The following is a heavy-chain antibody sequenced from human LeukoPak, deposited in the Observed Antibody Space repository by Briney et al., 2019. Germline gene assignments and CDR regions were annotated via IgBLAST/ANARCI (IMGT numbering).Heavy chain of an antibody. CDR2: ISGSGGST. J-gene: IGHJ5*02. CDR3: AKDLGVRGVRYNWFDP. D-gene: IGHD3-10*01. Sequence: PGGSLRLSCAASGFTFSDYWMHWVRQAPGKGLEWVSAISGSGGSTYYADSVKGRFTISRDNSKNTLYLQMNSLRAEDTAVYYCAKDLGVRGVRYNWFDPWGQGTLVTVSS. V-gene: IGHV3-23*01. CDR1: GFTFSDYW.